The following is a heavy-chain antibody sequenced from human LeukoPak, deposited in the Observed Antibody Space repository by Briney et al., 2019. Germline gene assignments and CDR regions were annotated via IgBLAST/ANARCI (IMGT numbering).Heavy chain of an antibody. CDR3: ARDQADYYGSGSPFDY. CDR2: IYYSGST. Sequence: SETLSLTCTVSGGSISSGGYYWSWIRQHPGKGLEWIGYIYYSGSTYYNPSLKSRVTISVDTSKNQFSLKPSSVTAADTAVYYCARDQADYYGSGSPFDYWGQGTLVTVSS. CDR1: GGSISSGGYY. V-gene: IGHV4-31*03. J-gene: IGHJ4*02. D-gene: IGHD3-10*01.